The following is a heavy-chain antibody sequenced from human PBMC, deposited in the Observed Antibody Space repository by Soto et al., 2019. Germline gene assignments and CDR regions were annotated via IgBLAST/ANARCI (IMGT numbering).Heavy chain of an antibody. CDR2: IWYDGSNK. V-gene: IGHV3-33*01. CDR1: GFTFSSYG. D-gene: IGHD2-21*01. Sequence: QVQLVESGGGVVQPWRSLRLSCAASGFTFSSYGMHWVRQAPGKGLERVAVIWYDGSNKYYADSVKGRVTISRDNYKHPLYLPVNSLRAADTAVDYCASDSVPWGDDIRTSGYFQHWGQGTLVTVSS. CDR3: ASDSVPWGDDIRTSGYFQH. J-gene: IGHJ1*01.